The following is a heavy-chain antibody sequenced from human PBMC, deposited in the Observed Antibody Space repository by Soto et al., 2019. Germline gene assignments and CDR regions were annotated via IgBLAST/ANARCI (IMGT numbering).Heavy chain of an antibody. CDR1: GGSISSGGYS. Sequence: PSETLSLTCAVSGGSISSGGYSWSWIRQPPGKGPEWIGYIYHSGSTYYNPSLKSRVTISVDRSKNQFSLKLSSVTAADTAVYYCARAGYSSGWYPYYYGMDVWGQGTTVTVSS. D-gene: IGHD6-19*01. V-gene: IGHV4-30-2*01. CDR2: IYHSGST. CDR3: ARAGYSSGWYPYYYGMDV. J-gene: IGHJ6*02.